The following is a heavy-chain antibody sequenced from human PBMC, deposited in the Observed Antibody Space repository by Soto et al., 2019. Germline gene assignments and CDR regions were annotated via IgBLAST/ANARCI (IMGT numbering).Heavy chain of an antibody. J-gene: IGHJ3*02. V-gene: IGHV1-69*12. CDR1: GGTFSSYA. CDR3: ARDLADSSGYFVAFDI. D-gene: IGHD3-22*01. CDR2: IIPIFGTV. Sequence: QVQLVQSGAEVKKPGSSVKVSCKASGGTFSSYAISWVRQAPGQGLEWMGGIIPIFGTVNYAQKFQGRVTLTADESTSTAYMELSSLRSEDTAVYYCARDLADSSGYFVAFDIWGQGTMVTVSS.